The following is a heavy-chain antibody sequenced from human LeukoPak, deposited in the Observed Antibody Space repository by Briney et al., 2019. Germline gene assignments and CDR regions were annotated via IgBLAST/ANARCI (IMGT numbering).Heavy chain of an antibody. J-gene: IGHJ4*02. V-gene: IGHV4-39*07. CDR3: ARGRGSGWFY. CDR2: IYYSGST. CDR1: GGSISSSSYY. Sequence: KPSETLSPTCTVSGGSISSSSYYWGWIRQPPGKGLEWIGSIYYSGSTYYNPSLKSRVTISVDTSKNQFSLKLSSVTAADTAVYYCARGRGSGWFYWGQGTLVTVSS. D-gene: IGHD6-19*01.